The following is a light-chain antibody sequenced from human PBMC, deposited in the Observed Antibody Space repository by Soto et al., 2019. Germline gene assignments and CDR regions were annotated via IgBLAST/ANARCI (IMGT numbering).Light chain of an antibody. J-gene: IGLJ2*01. V-gene: IGLV2-8*01. CDR1: SSDVGGYNY. Sequence: QSALTQPPSASGSPGQSVTISCTGTSSDVGGYNYVSWYQQHPGKAPKLMIYEVSKRPSGVPDRFSGSKAGNTASLTVSGLQAEDEVDYSCSSYAGSNNLGVVFGGGTKLTVL. CDR3: SSYAGSNNLGVV. CDR2: EVS.